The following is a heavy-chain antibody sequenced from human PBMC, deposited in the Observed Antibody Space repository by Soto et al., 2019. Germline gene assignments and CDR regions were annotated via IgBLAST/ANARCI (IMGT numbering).Heavy chain of an antibody. CDR2: IIPIFGTA. J-gene: IGHJ4*02. Sequence: QVQLVQSGAEVKKPGSSVKVSCKASGGTFSSYAISWVRQAPGQGLEWMGGIIPIFGTANYAQKFQGRVTITADESTSTAYMELSSLRSEDTAVYYCAKPTLGYDILTGPLDYWGQGTLVTVSS. CDR1: GGTFSSYA. D-gene: IGHD3-9*01. V-gene: IGHV1-69*01. CDR3: AKPTLGYDILTGPLDY.